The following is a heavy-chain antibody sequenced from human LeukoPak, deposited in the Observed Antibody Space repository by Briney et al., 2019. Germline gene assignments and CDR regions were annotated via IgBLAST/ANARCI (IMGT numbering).Heavy chain of an antibody. V-gene: IGHV1-18*01. D-gene: IGHD6-13*01. CDR2: ISAYNGNT. Sequence: ASVTVSCTASGYTFTSYGISWVRQAPGQGLEWMGWISAYNGNTNYAQKLQGRVTMTTDTSTSTAYMELRSLRSDDTAVYYCARDLPYSSSWESIDYWGQGTLVTVSS. CDR1: GYTFTSYG. J-gene: IGHJ4*02. CDR3: ARDLPYSSSWESIDY.